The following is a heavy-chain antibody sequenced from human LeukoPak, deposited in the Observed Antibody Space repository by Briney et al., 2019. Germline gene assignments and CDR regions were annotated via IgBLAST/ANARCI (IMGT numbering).Heavy chain of an antibody. CDR2: ITGTHYTT. D-gene: IGHD4-17*01. V-gene: IGHV3-23*01. CDR1: GFTFSTFA. Sequence: PGGSLRLSCAASGFTFSTFAMTWVRQAPGKGLEWVSSITGTHYTTYNTDSVKGRFTISRDNSKNTLYLQMNSLRADDTAVYYCTKDPNGDYVGAFDPRGQGTLVTVSS. J-gene: IGHJ5*02. CDR3: TKDPNGDYVGAFDP.